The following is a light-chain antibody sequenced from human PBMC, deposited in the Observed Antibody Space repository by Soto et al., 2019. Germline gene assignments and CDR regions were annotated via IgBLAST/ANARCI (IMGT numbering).Light chain of an antibody. CDR1: QSVSSN. CDR3: QQYNNWPPGT. Sequence: EIVITQSPATLSVSPGERDTLSCMASQSVSSNLAWYQQKPGQAPRLLIYGASTRATGIPARFSGSGSGTEFTLTISSLQSEDFAVYYCQQYNNWPPGTVGRVTKVEIK. CDR2: GAS. J-gene: IGKJ4*02. V-gene: IGKV3-15*01.